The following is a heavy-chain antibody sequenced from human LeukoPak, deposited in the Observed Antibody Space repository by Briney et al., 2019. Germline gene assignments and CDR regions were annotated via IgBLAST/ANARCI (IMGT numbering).Heavy chain of an antibody. J-gene: IGHJ3*02. CDR3: ARRGLYDAFDI. CDR1: GYSFTSYW. V-gene: IGHV5-51*01. CDR2: IYPGDSDT. Sequence: GESLKISCKGSGYSFTSYWIGWVCQLPGKGLEWMGIIYPGDSDTRYSPSFQGQVTISADKSISTAYLRWSSLKASDTAMYYCARRGLYDAFDIWGQGTMVTVSS.